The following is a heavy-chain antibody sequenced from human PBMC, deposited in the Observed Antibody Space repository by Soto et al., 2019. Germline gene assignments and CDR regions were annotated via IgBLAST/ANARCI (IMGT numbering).Heavy chain of an antibody. CDR2: IYWDDDE. Sequence: PGPTLVNPTQTLTLTCSLSVFSLTTAGVGVGWVRQSPVAALEWLALIYWDDDERYSPSLKTRLTITKDTSKNQVVLKMTNMAPVDTATYYCAHSRNLITEDAQVGDFDYWGQGTLVTVSS. CDR3: AHSRNLITEDAQVGDFDY. J-gene: IGHJ4*02. CDR1: VFSLTTAGVG. D-gene: IGHD3-10*01. V-gene: IGHV2-5*02.